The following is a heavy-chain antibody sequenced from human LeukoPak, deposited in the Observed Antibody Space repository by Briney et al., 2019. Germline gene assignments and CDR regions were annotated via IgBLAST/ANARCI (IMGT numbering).Heavy chain of an antibody. V-gene: IGHV4-38-2*02. CDR1: GYSISNGYY. CDR2: ISHDGRS. D-gene: IGHD1-26*01. CDR3: ATGGVVGATIDY. J-gene: IGHJ4*02. Sequence: SETLSLTCNVSGYSISNGYYWGWIRQPPGKGLEWIGGISHDGRSYYNPSLKSRVIISVDTSKNQFSLKLSSVTAADTAVYYCATGGVVGATIDYWGQGTLVTVSS.